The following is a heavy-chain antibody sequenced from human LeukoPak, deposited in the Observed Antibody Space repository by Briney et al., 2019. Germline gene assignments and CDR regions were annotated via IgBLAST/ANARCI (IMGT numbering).Heavy chain of an antibody. V-gene: IGHV3-33*01. J-gene: IGHJ4*02. CDR3: ARGSGYYPIFDY. D-gene: IGHD3-22*01. CDR2: IWYDGSKE. CDR1: GFTFSSYG. Sequence: TGGSLRLSCVVSGFTFSSYGMHWVRQAPGKGLEWVAVIWYDGSKEYYIDSVKGRFTISRDNSKNTLYLQMNSLRAEDTAVYYCARGSGYYPIFDYWGQGTLVLVSS.